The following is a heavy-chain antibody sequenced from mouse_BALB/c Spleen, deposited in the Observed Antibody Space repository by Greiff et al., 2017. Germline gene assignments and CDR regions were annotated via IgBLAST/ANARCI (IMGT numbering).Heavy chain of an antibody. J-gene: IGHJ2*01. CDR2: ISSGGST. Sequence: EVKLVESGGGLVQPGGSLKLSCAASGFTFSSYAMSWVRQTPEKRLEWVASISSGGSTYYPDSVKGRFTISRDNARNILYLQMSSLRSEDTAMYYCARGPDGNYGYWGQGTTLTVSA. D-gene: IGHD2-1*01. V-gene: IGHV5-6-5*01. CDR1: GFTFSSYA. CDR3: ARGPDGNYGY.